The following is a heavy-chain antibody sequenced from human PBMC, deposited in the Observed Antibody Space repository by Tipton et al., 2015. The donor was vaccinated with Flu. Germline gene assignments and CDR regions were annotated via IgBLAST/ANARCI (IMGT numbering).Heavy chain of an antibody. CDR1: GGSISSYY. CDR3: ARCPTTPYYYYYMDV. CDR2: IYYSGST. V-gene: IGHV4-59*01. Sequence: TLSLTCTVSGGSISSYYWSWIRQPPGKGLEWIGYIYYSGSTNYNPSLKSRVTISVDTSKNQFSLKLSSVTAADTAVYYCARCPTTPYYYYYMDVWGKGTTVTVSS. D-gene: IGHD4-11*01. J-gene: IGHJ6*03.